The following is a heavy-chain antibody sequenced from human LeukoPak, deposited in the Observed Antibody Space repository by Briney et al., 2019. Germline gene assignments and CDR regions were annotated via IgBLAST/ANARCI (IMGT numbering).Heavy chain of an antibody. D-gene: IGHD3-10*01. CDR1: GYTFTDYY. V-gene: IGHV1-2*02. Sequence: ASVKVSCKASGYTFTDYYIQWVRQAPGQGLEWMGWINPNSGGTNYAQKFQGRVTMTRDTSISTAYMELSRLRSDDTAVYYCARGDDYYGSGSYYNEWGQGTLVTVSS. CDR2: INPNSGGT. J-gene: IGHJ4*02. CDR3: ARGDDYYGSGSYYNE.